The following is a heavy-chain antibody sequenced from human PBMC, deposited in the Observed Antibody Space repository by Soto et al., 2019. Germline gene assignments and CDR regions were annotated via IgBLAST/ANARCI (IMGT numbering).Heavy chain of an antibody. J-gene: IGHJ3*02. Sequence: SETLSLTCTVSGGSIRSNTYYWGWIRQPPGKGLEWIGSIYYSGITYYNPSLKSRVTISVDTSKNRFSLKVNVVTAADTAVYYCARLSIAVVPATSFDIWGQGTMVTVSS. CDR3: ARLSIAVVPATSFDI. CDR2: IYYSGIT. V-gene: IGHV4-39*01. D-gene: IGHD2-2*01. CDR1: GGSIRSNTYY.